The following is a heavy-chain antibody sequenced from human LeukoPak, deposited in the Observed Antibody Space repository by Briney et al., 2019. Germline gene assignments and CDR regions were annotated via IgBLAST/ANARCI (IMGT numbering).Heavy chain of an antibody. D-gene: IGHD3-10*01. CDR1: GFTLSSYW. Sequence: GGSLRLSCAASGFTLSSYWMSWGRQAPGKGLEWVANIKQDGGEKFYVDSVKGRFTISRDNTQNSLYLQMNSLRAEDTAVYYCARHREYYGSGSYYKGDNWFDPWGQGTLVTVSS. J-gene: IGHJ5*02. CDR3: ARHREYYGSGSYYKGDNWFDP. V-gene: IGHV3-7*01. CDR2: IKQDGGEK.